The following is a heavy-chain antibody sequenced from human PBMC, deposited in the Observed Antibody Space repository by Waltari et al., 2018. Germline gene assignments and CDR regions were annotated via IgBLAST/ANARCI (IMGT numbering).Heavy chain of an antibody. Sequence: EVQLLDSGGGFLQPGGSLSLSCAASGFTFSNYAMNWVRQAPGKGLEWVSLLSSTGATTYYADSVKARFTISRDNSKNTLYLEMHSLRVEDTAIYYCAKESDSTGYFDYWGQGTLVTVSS. CDR2: LSSTGATT. D-gene: IGHD3-22*01. CDR3: AKESDSTGYFDY. CDR1: GFTFSNYA. V-gene: IGHV3-23*01. J-gene: IGHJ4*02.